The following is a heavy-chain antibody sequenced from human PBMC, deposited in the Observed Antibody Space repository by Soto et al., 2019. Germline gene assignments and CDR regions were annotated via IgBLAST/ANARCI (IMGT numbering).Heavy chain of an antibody. D-gene: IGHD1-26*01. V-gene: IGHV2-5*02. CDR2: IYWDDDK. J-gene: IGHJ6*02. CDR1: GFSLNTRGVG. CDR3: AHILPWVGVGVGGMDV. Sequence: QITLKESGPTLVKPTQTLTLTCTFSGFSLNTRGVGVGWIRQPPGKALEWLALIYWDDDKRYSPSLKTRLTITKDTSENQVVLTMTNMDPVDTDTYCCAHILPWVGVGVGGMDVWGQGTTVTVSS.